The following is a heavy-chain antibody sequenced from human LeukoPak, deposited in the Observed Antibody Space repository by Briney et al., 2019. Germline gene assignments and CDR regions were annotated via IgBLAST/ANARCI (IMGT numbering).Heavy chain of an antibody. V-gene: IGHV4-30-4*01. J-gene: IGHJ4*02. CDR1: GGSISSGDYY. Sequence: SETLSLTCTVSGGSISSGDYYWSWIRQPPGKGLEWIAYMYYGGSTYYNPSLKSRVTISVDTSKNQFSLKLSSVTAADTAVYYCARGGTYYYDSSDYRHFDYWGQGTLVTVSS. CDR2: MYYGGST. CDR3: ARGGTYYYDSSDYRHFDY. D-gene: IGHD3-22*01.